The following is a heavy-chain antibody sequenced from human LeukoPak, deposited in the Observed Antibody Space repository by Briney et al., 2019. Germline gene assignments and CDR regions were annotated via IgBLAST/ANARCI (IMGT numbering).Heavy chain of an antibody. J-gene: IGHJ4*02. CDR2: ISYSGST. D-gene: IGHD5-12*01. CDR1: GSSINVYY. CDR3: AKSHGYGLIDY. Sequence: SETLSLTCTVSGSSINVYYWSWIRQSPGKGLERIAYISYSGSTNYNPSLKSRVTISVETSKNQFSLRLSSVTAADTAMYYCAKSHGYGLIDYWGQGTLVTVSS. V-gene: IGHV4-59*08.